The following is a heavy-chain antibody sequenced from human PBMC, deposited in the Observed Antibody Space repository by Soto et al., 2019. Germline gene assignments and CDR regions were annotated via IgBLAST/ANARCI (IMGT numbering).Heavy chain of an antibody. V-gene: IGHV1-69*13. D-gene: IGHD3-22*01. J-gene: IGHJ4*02. CDR3: ARDSSGYYYFDY. CDR2: IIPIFGTA. Sequence: GASVEVSCKASGGIFSSYSISWVRQAPGQGLEWMGGIIPIFGTANYAQKFQGRVTITADESTSTAYMELSSLRSEDTAVYYCARDSSGYYYFDYWGQGTLVTVSS. CDR1: GGIFSSYS.